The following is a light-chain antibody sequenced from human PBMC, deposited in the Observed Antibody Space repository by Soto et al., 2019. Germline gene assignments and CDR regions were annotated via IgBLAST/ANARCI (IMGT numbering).Light chain of an antibody. CDR3: HQLYTYPRP. V-gene: IGKV1-9*01. J-gene: IGKJ4*01. CDR1: QGISTS. CDR2: AAC. Sequence: DIQLTQSPSFLSASVGDRVTITCRASQGISTSLAWYQQEPGKAPKLLIYAACTLQSGGPTRFSGSESGTDFTLTISSLQPEDFATYHFHQLYTYPRPFGGGTKVEIK.